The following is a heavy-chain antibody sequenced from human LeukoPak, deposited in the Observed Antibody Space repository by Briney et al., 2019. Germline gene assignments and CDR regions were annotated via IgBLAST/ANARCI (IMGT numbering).Heavy chain of an antibody. CDR2: IYYSGST. CDR3: ARGRVDRHGSYFDY. D-gene: IGHD2-15*01. CDR1: GGSISSYY. Sequence: SETLSLTCTVSGGSISSYYWSWIRQPPGKGLEWIGYIYYSGSTNYNPSLKSRVTISVDTSKNQFSLKLSSVTAADTAVYYCARGRVDRHGSYFDYWGQGTLVTVSS. J-gene: IGHJ4*02. V-gene: IGHV4-59*01.